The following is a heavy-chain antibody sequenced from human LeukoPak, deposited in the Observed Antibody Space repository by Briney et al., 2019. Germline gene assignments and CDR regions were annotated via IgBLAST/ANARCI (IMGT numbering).Heavy chain of an antibody. D-gene: IGHD3-22*01. V-gene: IGHV1-8*01. CDR2: MNPNSGNT. J-gene: IGHJ4*02. Sequence: ASVKVSCKASGYTFTSYDINWVRQATGQGLEWKGWMNPNSGNTGYAQKFQGRVTMTRNTSISTAYMELSSLRSEDTAVYYCAGGPPSHYYDSSGPSDYWGQGTLVTVS. CDR1: GYTFTSYD. CDR3: AGGPPSHYYDSSGPSDY.